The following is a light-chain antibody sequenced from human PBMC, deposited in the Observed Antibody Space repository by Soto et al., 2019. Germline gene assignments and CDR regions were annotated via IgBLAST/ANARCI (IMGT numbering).Light chain of an antibody. Sequence: EIVLTQSPGTLSLSPGERATLSCRASQSVSSTYLGWYQQKPGQAPRLLIYGASSRATGIPDRFSGSGSGTAFTLTISRLEPEDFAVYYYQHYGDSPRYTFGQGTKLEIK. CDR1: QSVSSTY. CDR2: GAS. V-gene: IGKV3-20*01. CDR3: QHYGDSPRYT. J-gene: IGKJ2*01.